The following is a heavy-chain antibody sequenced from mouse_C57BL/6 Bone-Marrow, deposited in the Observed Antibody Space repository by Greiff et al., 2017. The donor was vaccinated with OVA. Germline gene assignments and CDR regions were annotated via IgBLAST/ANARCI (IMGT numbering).Heavy chain of an antibody. CDR1: GYTFTDYN. D-gene: IGHD2-12*01. CDR2: INPNNGGT. CDR3: ARFSPVYDDDWYFDV. V-gene: IGHV1-22*01. J-gene: IGHJ1*03. Sequence: EVQLVESGPELVKPGASVKMSCKASGYTFTDYNMHWVKQSHGKSLEWIGYINPNNGGTSYNQKFKGKATFTADTSSNTAYMQLSSLTTEDSAIYYCARFSPVYDDDWYFDVWGTGTTVTVSS.